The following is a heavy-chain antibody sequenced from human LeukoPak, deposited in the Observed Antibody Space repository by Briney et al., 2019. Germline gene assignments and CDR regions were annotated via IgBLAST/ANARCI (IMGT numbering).Heavy chain of an antibody. Sequence: GGSLRLXCAASGFTFSSYAMSWVRQAPGKVLEWVSAISGSGGSTYYADSVKGRFTISRDNSKNTLYLQMNSLRAEDTAVYYCAKGDSSGYYYRPGYYFDYWGQGTLVTVSS. CDR3: AKGDSSGYYYRPGYYFDY. CDR1: GFTFSSYA. V-gene: IGHV3-23*01. D-gene: IGHD3-22*01. J-gene: IGHJ4*02. CDR2: ISGSGGST.